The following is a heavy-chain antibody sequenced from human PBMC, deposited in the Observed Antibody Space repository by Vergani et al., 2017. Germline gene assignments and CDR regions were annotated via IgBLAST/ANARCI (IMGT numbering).Heavy chain of an antibody. J-gene: IGHJ5*02. CDR2: ISGSGGST. Sequence: EVQLLESGGGLVQPGGSLRLSCAASGFTFSSYAMIWVRQAPGKGLEWVSAISGSGGSTYYADSVKGRFTISRDNSKNTLYLQMNSLRAEDTAVYYCAKDVAAAGPNLGGFDPWGQGTLVTVSS. V-gene: IGHV3-23*01. CDR3: AKDVAAAGPNLGGFDP. D-gene: IGHD6-13*01. CDR1: GFTFSSYA.